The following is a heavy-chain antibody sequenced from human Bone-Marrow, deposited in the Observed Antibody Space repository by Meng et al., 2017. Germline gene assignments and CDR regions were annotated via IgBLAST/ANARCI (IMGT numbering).Heavy chain of an antibody. Sequence: GESLKISCAASGFTFSNAWMSWIRQAPGKGLEWVANIKQDGSEKYYVDSVKGRFTISRDNAKNSLYLQMNSLRAEDTAVYYCARDMSCSGGSCYSVWGYYYYGMDVWGQGTTVTVSS. CDR3: ARDMSCSGGSCYSVWGYYYYGMDV. V-gene: IGHV3-7*01. D-gene: IGHD2-15*01. CDR2: IKQDGSEK. J-gene: IGHJ6*02. CDR1: GFTFSNAW.